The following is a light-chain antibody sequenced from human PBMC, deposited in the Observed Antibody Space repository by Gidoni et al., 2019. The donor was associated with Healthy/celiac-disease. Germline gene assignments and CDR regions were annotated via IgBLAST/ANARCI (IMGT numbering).Light chain of an antibody. Sequence: SSELTQDPAVSVALGQTVRIPCQGDSLRSYYPSWYQQKPGQAPVLVIYGKNNRPSGIPDRCSGSSSGNTASLTITGAQAEDEADYYCNSRDSSGNHYVFGTGTKVTVL. J-gene: IGLJ1*01. CDR1: SLRSYY. CDR2: GKN. V-gene: IGLV3-19*01. CDR3: NSRDSSGNHYV.